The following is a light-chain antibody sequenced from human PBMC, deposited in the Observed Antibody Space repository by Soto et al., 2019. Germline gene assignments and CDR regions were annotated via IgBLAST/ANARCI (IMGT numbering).Light chain of an antibody. CDR2: DAY. V-gene: IGKV3-11*01. CDR1: QSFRGL. J-gene: IGKJ5*01. CDR3: QQRHMWPIT. Sequence: EVVFTQSPVTLSLSPGERATPSFRASQSFRGLLAWYQQKPGQAPRLLIYDAYNRATGIPPRFSGSGSGTDFTLTISSLEPEDSAVYYCQQRHMWPITFGQGTRLEL.